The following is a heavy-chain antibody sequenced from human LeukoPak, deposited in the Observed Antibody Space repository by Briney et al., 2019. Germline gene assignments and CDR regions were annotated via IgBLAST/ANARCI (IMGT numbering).Heavy chain of an antibody. D-gene: IGHD3-10*01. CDR2: IRFDGTNQ. CDR1: GFTFSSYG. Sequence: PGGSLRLSCTASGFTFSSYGMHWVRQAPGKGLEWVTLIRFDGTNQYYADSVKGRFTISRDSSRNTLYLQMNSLRAEDTAVYYCAKVYGWYGEGYFDYWGQGTLVTVSS. V-gene: IGHV3-30*02. J-gene: IGHJ4*02. CDR3: AKVYGWYGEGYFDY.